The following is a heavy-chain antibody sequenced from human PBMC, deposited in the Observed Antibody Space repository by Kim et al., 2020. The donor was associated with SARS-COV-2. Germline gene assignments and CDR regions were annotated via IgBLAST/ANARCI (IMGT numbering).Heavy chain of an antibody. J-gene: IGHJ5*02. D-gene: IGHD4-17*01. CDR2: ITGDGSGT. CDR3: ATLAMTTVT. V-gene: IGHV3-74*01. CDR1: GFIFSNHW. Sequence: GGSLRLSCAASGFIFSNHWMHWVRQAPGQGLVWVSRITGDGSGTIYADSAKGRFTISRDNSKNTLYLQMNSLRAEDTAVYYCATLAMTTVTWGQGTLVTVSS.